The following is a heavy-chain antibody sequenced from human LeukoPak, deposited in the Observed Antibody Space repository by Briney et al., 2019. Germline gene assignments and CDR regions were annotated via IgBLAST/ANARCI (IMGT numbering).Heavy chain of an antibody. D-gene: IGHD3-10*01. CDR3: VTGGSGSYYNPFDY. CDR2: IYPGDSDI. CDR1: GYMFTNYW. J-gene: IGHJ4*02. V-gene: IGHV5-51*01. Sequence: GASLKISCKGSGYMFTNYWIGWVRQLPGRGLEWMGIIYPGDSDIRYSPSFQGQVTISADKSLSPAYLQWGSLKASDTAMYYCVTGGSGSYYNPFDYWGQGTLVTVSS.